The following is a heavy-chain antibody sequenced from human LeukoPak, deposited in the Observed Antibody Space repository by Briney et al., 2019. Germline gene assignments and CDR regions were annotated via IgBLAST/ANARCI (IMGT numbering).Heavy chain of an antibody. CDR1: GFTFTTYS. CDR3: ARDGYGSGSQDY. D-gene: IGHD3-10*01. V-gene: IGHV3-48*04. Sequence: GGSLRLSCEASGFTFTTYSMTWVRQAPGKGLEWVSYISSSGSTIYYADSVKGRFTISRDNAKNSLYLQMNSLRAEDTAVYYCARDGYGSGSQDYWGQGTLVTVSS. CDR2: ISSSGSTI. J-gene: IGHJ4*02.